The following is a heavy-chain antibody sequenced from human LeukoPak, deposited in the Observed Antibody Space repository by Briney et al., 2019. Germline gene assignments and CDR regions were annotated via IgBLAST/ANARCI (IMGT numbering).Heavy chain of an antibody. CDR3: ARVWGLRSSVRYFDY. V-gene: IGHV1-18*01. J-gene: IGHJ4*02. CDR1: GYTFTSYG. CDR2: ISAYNGNT. D-gene: IGHD6-13*01. Sequence: GASVKVSCKASGYTFTSYGISWVRQAPGQGLEWMGWISAYNGNTNYAQKLQGRVTMTKDTSTSTAYMELRSLRSDDTAVYYCARVWGLRSSVRYFDYWGQGTLVTVSS.